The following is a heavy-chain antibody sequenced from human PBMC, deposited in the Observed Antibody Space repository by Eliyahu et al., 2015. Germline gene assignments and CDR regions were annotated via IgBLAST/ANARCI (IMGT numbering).Heavy chain of an antibody. CDR2: IYWDNDR. Sequence: QITLKESGPALVEPTQTLTLTCSFSGFSLITGTTGVAWIRPPPGKALEWLAVIYWDNDRRYRPTLQYRLSITKDTSKNQVVLTMTNVDPADTATYYCAHLMITYGVVVAKDAFDFWGQGIMVTVSS. CDR3: AHLMITYGVVVAKDAFDF. CDR1: GFSLITGTTG. V-gene: IGHV2-5*02. D-gene: IGHD3-16*01. J-gene: IGHJ3*01.